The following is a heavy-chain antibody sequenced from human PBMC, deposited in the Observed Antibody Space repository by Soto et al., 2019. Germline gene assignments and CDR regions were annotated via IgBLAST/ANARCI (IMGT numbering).Heavy chain of an antibody. J-gene: IGHJ4*02. CDR1: GFTFSSYA. CDR2: ISGSGGST. V-gene: IGHV3-23*01. Sequence: PGGSLRLSCAASGFTFSSYAMSWVRQDPGKGLEWVSAISGSGGSTYYADSVRGRFTISRDNSKNTLYLQMNSLRAEDTAVYYCAKDPLNSGYEIPPFDYWGQGTLVTVSS. CDR3: AKDPLNSGYEIPPFDY. D-gene: IGHD5-12*01.